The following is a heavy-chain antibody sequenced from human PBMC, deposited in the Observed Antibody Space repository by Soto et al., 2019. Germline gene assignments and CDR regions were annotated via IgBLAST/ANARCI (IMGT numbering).Heavy chain of an antibody. D-gene: IGHD5-12*01. V-gene: IGHV4-59*01. CDR3: ARAYGGFDNGLDV. Sequence: NPSKTLSLTCTVSGDSIRSYYWTWIRQPPGKGLELIGYIYYSGSTRYNPSLKSRVTISVEMSKNQFSLKLSSVIAADTAVYYCARAYGGFDNGLDVWGQGTAATVSS. J-gene: IGHJ6*02. CDR1: GDSIRSYY. CDR2: IYYSGST.